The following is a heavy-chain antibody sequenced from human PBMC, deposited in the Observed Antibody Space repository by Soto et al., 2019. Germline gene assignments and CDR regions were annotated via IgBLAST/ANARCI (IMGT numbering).Heavy chain of an antibody. Sequence: QVQLVQSGAEVKKPGASVKVSCKASGYTFTSYYMHWVRQAPGQGLEWMGIINPSDGSTRYAQKFQGRVTVTRDTSTSTVYMELSSLRSEDTAVYYCAREGATMRDFHYWGQGTLVTVSS. CDR2: INPSDGST. CDR3: AREGATMRDFHY. J-gene: IGHJ4*02. CDR1: GYTFTSYY. V-gene: IGHV1-46*01. D-gene: IGHD3-22*01.